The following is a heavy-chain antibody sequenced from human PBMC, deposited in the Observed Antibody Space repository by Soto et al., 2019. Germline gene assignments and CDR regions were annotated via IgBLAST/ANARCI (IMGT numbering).Heavy chain of an antibody. CDR1: GFTFSSYA. CDR3: AKARVAYGSGWYDYAFYI. V-gene: IGHV3-23*01. D-gene: IGHD6-19*01. Sequence: GGSLRLSCAASGFTFSSYAMSWVRQAPGKGLEWVSAISGSGGSTYYADSVKGRFTISRDNSKNTLYLQMNSLRAEDKAVYYCAKARVAYGSGWYDYAFYILGQGTLVTVSS. CDR2: ISGSGGST. J-gene: IGHJ3*02.